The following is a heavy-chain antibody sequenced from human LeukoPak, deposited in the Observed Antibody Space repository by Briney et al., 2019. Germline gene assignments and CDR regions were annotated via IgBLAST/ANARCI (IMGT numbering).Heavy chain of an antibody. J-gene: IGHJ4*02. CDR2: IKQDGSEK. Sequence: GGSLRLSCAASGFTFGSSAMSWVRQAPGKGLEWVANIKQDGSEKYYVDSVKGRFTISRDNAKNSLYLQMNSLRAEDTAVYYCAREGSYYSRFFDYWGQGTLVTVSS. V-gene: IGHV3-7*01. D-gene: IGHD1-26*01. CDR3: AREGSYYSRFFDY. CDR1: GFTFGSSA.